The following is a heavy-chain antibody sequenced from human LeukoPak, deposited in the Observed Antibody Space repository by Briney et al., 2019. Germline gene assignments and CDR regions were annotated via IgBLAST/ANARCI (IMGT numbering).Heavy chain of an antibody. V-gene: IGHV4-39*02. D-gene: IGHD5-24*01. J-gene: IGHJ4*02. Sequence: PSETLSLTCTVSGGSITSSSYYWGWVRQPPGKGLEWIGSIYHSGSTYYNPSLKSRVTISVDTSKNQFSLTLTSVTAADTAVYYCTRDSARRDGYNFDYWGQGTLVTVSS. CDR1: GGSITSSSYY. CDR2: IYHSGST. CDR3: TRDSARRDGYNFDY.